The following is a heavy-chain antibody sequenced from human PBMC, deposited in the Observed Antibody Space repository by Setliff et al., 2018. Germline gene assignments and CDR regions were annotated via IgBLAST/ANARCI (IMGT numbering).Heavy chain of an antibody. V-gene: IGHV3-7*03. CDR2: INQDGSQK. J-gene: IGHJ4*02. CDR1: GLTFSTYW. D-gene: IGHD5-18*01. CDR3: ATTRVWIPVLDS. Sequence: PGGSLRLSCAASGLTFSTYWMSWVRQAPGKGLEWVANINQDGSQKYYVGSVRGRFTISRDNAKDSVYLQMNSLRAEDTAIYYCATTRVWIPVLDSCGQGTLVTVSS.